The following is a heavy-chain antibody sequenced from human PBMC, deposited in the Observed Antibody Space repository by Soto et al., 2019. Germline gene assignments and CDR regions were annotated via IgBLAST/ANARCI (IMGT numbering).Heavy chain of an antibody. CDR3: ARAAHDILTGSYGMDA. CDR2: IYYSGST. CDR1: ACSITSYY. J-gene: IGHJ6*01. D-gene: IGHD3-9*01. Sequence: PXEALALTCAFSACSITSYYWNWNQQHPGKGLEWIGYIYYSGSTNYNPSLKSRVTISVDTSKNQFSLKLSSVTAADTAVYYCARAAHDILTGSYGMDASGQGTTATVSS. V-gene: IGHV4-59*01.